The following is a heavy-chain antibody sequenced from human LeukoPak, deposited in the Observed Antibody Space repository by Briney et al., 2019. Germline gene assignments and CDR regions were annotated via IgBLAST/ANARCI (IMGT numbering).Heavy chain of an antibody. Sequence: GGSLRLSCAASGFTFSSYAMSWVRQAPGKGLEWVSAISGSGGSTYYADSVKGRFTISRDNSKNTLYLQMNSLRAEDTAVYYCAKDFSYYYDSSGPTYYFDYWGQGTLVTVSS. CDR1: GFTFSSYA. J-gene: IGHJ4*02. V-gene: IGHV3-23*01. CDR2: ISGSGGST. D-gene: IGHD3-22*01. CDR3: AKDFSYYYDSSGPTYYFDY.